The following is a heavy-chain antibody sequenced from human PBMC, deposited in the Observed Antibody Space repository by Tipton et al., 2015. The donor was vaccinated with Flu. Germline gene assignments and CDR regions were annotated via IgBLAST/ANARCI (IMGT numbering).Heavy chain of an antibody. CDR2: IKQDGSEK. D-gene: IGHD4-17*01. J-gene: IGHJ6*02. CDR1: GFTFSSYW. CDR3: ARDGTVTTFYYYYGMDV. Sequence: QLVQSGGGLVQPGGSLRLSCAASGFTFSSYWMSWVRQAPGKGLEWVANIKQDGSEKYYVDSVKGRFTISRDNAKNSLYLQMNSLGAEDTAVYYCARDGTVTTFYYYYGMDVWGQGTTVTVSS. V-gene: IGHV3-7*03.